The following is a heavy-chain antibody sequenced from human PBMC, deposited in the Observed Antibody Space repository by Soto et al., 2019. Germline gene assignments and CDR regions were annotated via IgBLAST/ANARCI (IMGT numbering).Heavy chain of an antibody. CDR2: ISPGDSDT. V-gene: IGHV5-51*01. CDR3: ARRDFDSSGYSQAFDF. Sequence: GESLKISCKASGYRFTSYWINWVRQLPGKAPEYTGVISPGDSDTKYSPPFQGQVTISVDKSINTAYLQWSSLKASDTAMYYCARRDFDSSGYSQAFDFWGQVTSVTVSS. J-gene: IGHJ4*02. CDR1: GYRFTSYW. D-gene: IGHD3-22*01.